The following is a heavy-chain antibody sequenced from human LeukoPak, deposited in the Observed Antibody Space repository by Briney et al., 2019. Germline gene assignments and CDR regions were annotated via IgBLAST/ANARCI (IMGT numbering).Heavy chain of an antibody. CDR2: IYYSGST. V-gene: IGHV4-61*01. D-gene: IGHD5-18*01. CDR3: ARTTEGGYTYGYFYYYYMDV. J-gene: IGHJ6*03. Sequence: SETLSLTCTVSGGSISGSSYYWRWIRQPPGKGLEWIGYIYYSGSTNYNPSLKSRVTISVDTSKNQFSLKLTSVTAADTAVYYCARTTEGGYTYGYFYYYYMDVWGKGTTVTISS. CDR1: GGSISGSSYY.